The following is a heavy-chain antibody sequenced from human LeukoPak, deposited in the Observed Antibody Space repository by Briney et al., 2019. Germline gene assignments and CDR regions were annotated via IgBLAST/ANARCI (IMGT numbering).Heavy chain of an antibody. J-gene: IGHJ4*02. CDR1: GFTFNNYD. V-gene: IGHV3-30*02. Sequence: GGSLRLSCATSGFTFNNYDMHWVRQAPGKGLDWVAFIWYDGSNKYHTDPVKGRFTISRDTSKNTVYLQMNSLRVEDTAVYYCARGDWGMYYFDYWGQGTLVTVSS. CDR3: ARGDWGMYYFDY. CDR2: IWYDGSNK. D-gene: IGHD7-27*01.